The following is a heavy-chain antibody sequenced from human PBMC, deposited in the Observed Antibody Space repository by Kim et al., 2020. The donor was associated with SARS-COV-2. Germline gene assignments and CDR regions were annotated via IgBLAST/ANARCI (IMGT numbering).Heavy chain of an antibody. J-gene: IGHJ5*02. CDR2: INTGNGNT. V-gene: IGHV1-3*04. D-gene: IGHD3-10*01. Sequence: ASVKVSCKASGYTFTKYAMHWVRQAPGQRPEWMGWINTGNGNTKYSQKLQARVNITRDTSASIVYMELTSLRSEDTATYFCARGRGGSRSHALWNSWGQGTLVTVSS. CDR3: ARGRGGSRSHALWNS. CDR1: GYTFTKYA.